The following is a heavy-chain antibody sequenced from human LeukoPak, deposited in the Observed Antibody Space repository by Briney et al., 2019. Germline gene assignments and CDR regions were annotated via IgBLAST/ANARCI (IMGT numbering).Heavy chain of an antibody. CDR2: ISWNSGSI. CDR3: AKDARSYFDWLLWGSGRYDAFDI. Sequence: GGSPRLSCAASGFTFDDYAMHWVRQAPGKGLEWVSGISWNSGSIGYADSVKGRFTISRDNAKNSLYLQMNSLRAEDTALYYCAKDARSYFDWLLWGSGRYDAFDIWGQGTMVTVSS. D-gene: IGHD3-9*01. V-gene: IGHV3-9*01. J-gene: IGHJ3*02. CDR1: GFTFDDYA.